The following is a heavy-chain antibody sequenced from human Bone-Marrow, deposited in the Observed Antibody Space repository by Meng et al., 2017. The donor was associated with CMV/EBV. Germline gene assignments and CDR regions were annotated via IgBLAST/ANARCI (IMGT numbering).Heavy chain of an antibody. CDR3: ARVQRGYSSSWTSFDD. D-gene: IGHD6-13*01. CDR2: IKQDGSEK. J-gene: IGHJ4*02. V-gene: IGHV3-7*01. CDR1: GFTFSSYW. Sequence: GESLKISCAASGFTFSSYWMSWVRQAPGKGLEWVANIKQDGSEKYYVDSVKGRFTISRDNAKNSLYLQMNSLRAEDTAVYYCARVQRGYSSSWTSFDDWGQGTLVTVSS.